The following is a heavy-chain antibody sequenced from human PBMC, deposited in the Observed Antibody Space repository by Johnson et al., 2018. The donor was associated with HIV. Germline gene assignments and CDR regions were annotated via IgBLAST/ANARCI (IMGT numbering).Heavy chain of an antibody. CDR1: GFTFSSYG. Sequence: QVQLVESGGGVVQPGGSLRLSCAASGFTFSSYGMHWVRQAPGKGLEWVAFIRFDGSNKYYADSVKGRFTISRDNSKNTVYLQMNSLRADDTAMYYCAKELDGTAGGDDIWGQGTMVTVSS. V-gene: IGHV3-30*02. D-gene: IGHD3-16*01. CDR2: IRFDGSNK. CDR3: AKELDGTAGGDDI. J-gene: IGHJ3*02.